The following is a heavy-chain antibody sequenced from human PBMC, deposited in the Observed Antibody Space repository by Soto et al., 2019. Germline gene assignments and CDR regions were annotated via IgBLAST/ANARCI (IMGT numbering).Heavy chain of an antibody. J-gene: IGHJ5*02. V-gene: IGHV1-18*01. CDR2: ISAYNGNT. CDR1: GYTFTSYG. D-gene: IGHD1-20*01. Sequence: GASVKVSCKASGYTFTSYGISWVRQDNGQGLEWMGWISAYNGNTNYAQKLQGRVTMTTDTSTSTAYMELRSLRSDDTAVYYCARGIISPPPGINWFDPWGQGTLVTVSS. CDR3: ARGIISPPPGINWFDP.